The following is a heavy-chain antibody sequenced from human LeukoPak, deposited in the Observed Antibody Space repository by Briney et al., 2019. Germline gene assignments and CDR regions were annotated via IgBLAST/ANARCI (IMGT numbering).Heavy chain of an antibody. D-gene: IGHD3-16*01. CDR1: GFTFSSYA. CDR2: ISGSGGST. J-gene: IGHJ5*02. Sequence: PGGSLRLSCAASGFTFSSYAMSWVRQAPGKGLEWVSAISGSGGSTYYADSVKGRLTISIDNSKNTLYLQMNSLRAEDTAVYYCANPGAITFGGVIAWGQGTLVTVSS. V-gene: IGHV3-23*01. CDR3: ANPGAITFGGVIA.